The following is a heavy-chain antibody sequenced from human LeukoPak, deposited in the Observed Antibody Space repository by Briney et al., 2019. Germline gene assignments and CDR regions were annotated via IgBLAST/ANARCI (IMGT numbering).Heavy chain of an antibody. Sequence: ASVKVSCKASGYTFTGYYMHWVRQDPGQGLEWMGWINPNSGGTNYAQKFQGWVTMTRDTSISTAYMELSRLRSDDTAVYYCARAGYSGYDMFDYWGQGTLVTVSS. J-gene: IGHJ4*02. CDR1: GYTFTGYY. CDR3: ARAGYSGYDMFDY. CDR2: INPNSGGT. V-gene: IGHV1-2*04. D-gene: IGHD5-12*01.